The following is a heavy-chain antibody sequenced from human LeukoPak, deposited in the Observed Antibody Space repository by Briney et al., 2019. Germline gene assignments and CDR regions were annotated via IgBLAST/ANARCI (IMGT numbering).Heavy chain of an antibody. D-gene: IGHD6-6*01. CDR3: AKASEQLVPNPNWFDP. Sequence: QTGGSLRLSCAASGFTFSSYWMHWVRQAPGKGLVWVSRISSDGSSTSYADSVKGRFTISRDNAKNTLYLQMNSLRAEDTAVYYCAKASEQLVPNPNWFDPWGQGTLVTVSS. V-gene: IGHV3-74*01. CDR2: ISSDGSST. CDR1: GFTFSSYW. J-gene: IGHJ5*02.